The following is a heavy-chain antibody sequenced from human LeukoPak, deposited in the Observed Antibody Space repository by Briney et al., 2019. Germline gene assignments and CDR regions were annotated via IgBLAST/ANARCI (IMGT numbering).Heavy chain of an antibody. CDR3: AREGDVVADVNWFDP. Sequence: ASVKVSCKASGYTFTGYYMHWVRQAPGQGPEWMGWINPNSGATNYAQKFQGRVTLTRDTSISTAYLDLSRLRSDDTAVYYCAREGDVVADVNWFDPWGQGTPVTVSS. J-gene: IGHJ5*02. CDR2: INPNSGAT. D-gene: IGHD2-2*01. CDR1: GYTFTGYY. V-gene: IGHV1-2*02.